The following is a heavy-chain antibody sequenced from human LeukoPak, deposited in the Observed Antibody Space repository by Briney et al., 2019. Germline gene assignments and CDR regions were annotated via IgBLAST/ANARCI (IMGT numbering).Heavy chain of an antibody. CDR1: GFTFSRFW. D-gene: IGHD4-11*01. CDR2: IKQGGSEI. V-gene: IGHV3-7*01. Sequence: GGSLRLSCSASGFTFSRFWMSWVRQAPGKGLEYVALIKQGGSEIYHMDSVKGRFTISRDDATNSRYLQMNSLRVEDTALYYCARDRESESDSEGDYWGQGTLVTVSS. J-gene: IGHJ4*02. CDR3: ARDRESESDSEGDY.